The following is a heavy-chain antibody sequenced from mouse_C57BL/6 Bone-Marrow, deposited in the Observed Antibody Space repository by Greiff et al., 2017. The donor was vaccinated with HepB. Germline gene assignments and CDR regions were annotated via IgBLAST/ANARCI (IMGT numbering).Heavy chain of an antibody. CDR1: GFTFSDYY. D-gene: IGHD1-1*01. Sequence: DVKLVESGGGLVQPGGSLKLSCAASGFTFSDYYMYWVRQTPEKRLEWVAYISNGGGSTYYPDTVKGRFTISRDNAKNTLYLQMSRLKSEDTAMYYCARGDYYGSLYAMDYWGQGTSVTVSS. J-gene: IGHJ4*01. CDR2: ISNGGGST. CDR3: ARGDYYGSLYAMDY. V-gene: IGHV5-12*01.